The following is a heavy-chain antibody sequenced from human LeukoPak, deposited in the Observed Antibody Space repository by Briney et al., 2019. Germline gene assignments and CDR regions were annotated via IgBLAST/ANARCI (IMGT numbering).Heavy chain of an antibody. CDR1: GGTFSSYA. V-gene: IGHV1-69*04. J-gene: IGHJ4*02. D-gene: IGHD6-13*01. Sequence: SVKVSCKASGGTFSSYAISWVRQAPGQGLEWMGRIIPILGIANYAQKFQGRVTITADKSTSTAYMELSSLRSEDTAVYYCARSYSSSQGSRYWGQGTLVTVSS. CDR3: ARSYSSSQGSRY. CDR2: IIPILGIA.